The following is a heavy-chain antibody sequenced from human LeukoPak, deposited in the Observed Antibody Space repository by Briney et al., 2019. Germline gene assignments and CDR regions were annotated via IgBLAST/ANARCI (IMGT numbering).Heavy chain of an antibody. V-gene: IGHV4-39*01. D-gene: IGHD5-12*01. CDR3: ARTLRGGSEFDY. J-gene: IGHJ4*01. Sequence: SETLSLTCTVSGGSISSSSYYWGWVRQPPGKGLQWIGSIYNSGTTYYNPSLKSRVTISVDTSQNQFSLKLTSVSAADTAVYYCARTLRGGSEFDYWAHGTLVTVSS. CDR2: IYNSGTT. CDR1: GGSISSSSYY.